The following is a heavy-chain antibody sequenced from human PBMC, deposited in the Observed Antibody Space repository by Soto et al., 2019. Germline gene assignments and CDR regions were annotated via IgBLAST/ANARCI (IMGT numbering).Heavy chain of an antibody. CDR2: INHSGST. V-gene: IGHV4-34*01. Sequence: SETLSLTCAVYGGSFSGYYWSWIRQPPGKGLEWIGEINHSGSTNYNPSLKSRVTMSVDSSKNHLSLKVSSVTAADTAVYYCARHLYSGESSGYYGYWGQGALVTVSS. CDR3: ARHLYSGESSGYYGY. J-gene: IGHJ4*02. D-gene: IGHD2-21*01. CDR1: GGSFSGYY.